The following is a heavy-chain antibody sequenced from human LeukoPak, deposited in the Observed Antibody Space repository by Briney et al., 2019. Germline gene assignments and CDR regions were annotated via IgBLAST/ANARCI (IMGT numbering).Heavy chain of an antibody. V-gene: IGHV3-15*01. CDR2: IKSKTDGGTT. J-gene: IGHJ5*02. CDR3: TTDRSSIAARANWFDP. D-gene: IGHD6-6*01. Sequence: PGGSLSLSCAASGFTFSNAWMSWVRQAPGKGLEWVGRIKSKTDGGTTDYAAPVKGRFTISRDDSKNTLYLQMNSLKTEDTAVYYCTTDRSSIAARANWFDPWGQGTLVTVSS. CDR1: GFTFSNAW.